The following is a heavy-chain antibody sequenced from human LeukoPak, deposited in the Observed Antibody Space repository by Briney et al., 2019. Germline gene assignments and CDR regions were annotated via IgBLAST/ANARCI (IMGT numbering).Heavy chain of an antibody. CDR3: ARYGGNSLDY. CDR2: IYHSGST. V-gene: IGHV4-30-2*01. Sequence: PSETLSLTCAVSGGSISSGGYSWSWIRQPPGKGLEWIGYIYHSGSTYYNPSLKSRVTISVDRSKNQFSLKLSSVTAADTAVYYCARYGGNSLDYWGQGTLVTVSS. J-gene: IGHJ4*02. CDR1: GGSISSGGYS. D-gene: IGHD4-23*01.